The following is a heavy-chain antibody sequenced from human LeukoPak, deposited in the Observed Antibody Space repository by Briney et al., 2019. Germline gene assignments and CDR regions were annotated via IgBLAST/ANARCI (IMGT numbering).Heavy chain of an antibody. V-gene: IGHV4-30-4*01. Sequence: SETLSLTCTVSGGSISSGDYYWSWIRQPPSKGLEWIGYIFYTGSTYYNPSLKSRVTISVDTSKNQFSLRLSSVTAADTAVYYCASLAYYSFDYWGQGTLVTVSS. CDR2: IFYTGST. J-gene: IGHJ4*02. CDR1: GGSISSGDYY. D-gene: IGHD2-21*01. CDR3: ASLAYYSFDY.